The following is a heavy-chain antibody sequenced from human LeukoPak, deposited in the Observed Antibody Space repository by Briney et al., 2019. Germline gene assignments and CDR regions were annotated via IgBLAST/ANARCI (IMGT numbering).Heavy chain of an antibody. Sequence: SETLSLTCAVYGGSFSGYYWSWIRQPPGKGLEWIGEINHSGSTNYNPSLKSRVTISVDTSKNQFSLKLSSVTAADTAVYYCARDRAWSYVDYWGQGTLVTVSS. D-gene: IGHD3-3*01. CDR1: GGSFSGYY. CDR2: INHSGST. V-gene: IGHV4-34*01. CDR3: ARDRAWSYVDY. J-gene: IGHJ4*02.